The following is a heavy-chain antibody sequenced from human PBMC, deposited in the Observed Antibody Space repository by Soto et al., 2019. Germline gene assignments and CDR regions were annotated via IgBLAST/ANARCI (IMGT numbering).Heavy chain of an antibody. J-gene: IGHJ5*02. V-gene: IGHV3-21*01. Sequence: AGGSLRLSCAASGFTLSSYSMNWVRQAPGKGLEWVSSISSSSSYIYYADSVKGRFTISRDNAKNSLYLQMNSLRAEDTAVYYCARDSGGQQLVLRSRSFDPWGQGTLVTVSS. CDR2: ISSSSSYI. D-gene: IGHD6-13*01. CDR3: ARDSGGQQLVLRSRSFDP. CDR1: GFTLSSYS.